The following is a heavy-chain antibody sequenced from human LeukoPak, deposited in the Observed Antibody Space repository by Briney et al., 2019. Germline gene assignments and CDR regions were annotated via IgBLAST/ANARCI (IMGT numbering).Heavy chain of an antibody. D-gene: IGHD3-10*01. J-gene: IGHJ3*02. CDR3: ARVEWFGELSPFDI. Sequence: SETLSLTCTVSGGSVRSGTSYWSWIRQHPGEGLEWNGYIYYSGSTNYNPSLKSRVTISVGTSKNQFSLKLSSVTAADTAVYYCARVEWFGELSPFDIWGQGTMVTVSS. CDR2: IYYSGST. V-gene: IGHV4-61*01. CDR1: GGSVRSGTSY.